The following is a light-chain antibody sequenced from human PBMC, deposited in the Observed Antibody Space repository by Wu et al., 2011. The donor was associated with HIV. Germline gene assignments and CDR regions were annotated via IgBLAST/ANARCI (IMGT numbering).Light chain of an antibody. CDR1: QSVSSSY. CDR3: QLYGTSPQVT. Sequence: EIVLTQSPGTLSLSPGERATLSCRASQSVSSSYLAWYQQKPGQAPRLLIYGASSRATGIPDRFSGSGSGTDFTLTISRLEPEDFAVYYCQLYGTSPQVTFGGGTKVEIE. J-gene: IGKJ4*01. V-gene: IGKV3-20*01. CDR2: GAS.